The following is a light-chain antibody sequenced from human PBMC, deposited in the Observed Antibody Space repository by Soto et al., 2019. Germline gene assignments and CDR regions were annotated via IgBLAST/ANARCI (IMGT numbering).Light chain of an antibody. Sequence: DIVLTQTPLSLSVTPGQPASISCKSSQSLLHRDGKTFLYWYLQKAGRPPQDLIYEVFNRVSGVPDRFRGSGSGKDFTLKISRVEADDVGIYYCMQGTQPPPVFGPGTKVD. CDR3: MQGTQPPPV. CDR1: QSLLHRDGKTF. J-gene: IGKJ3*01. CDR2: EVF. V-gene: IGKV2D-29*01.